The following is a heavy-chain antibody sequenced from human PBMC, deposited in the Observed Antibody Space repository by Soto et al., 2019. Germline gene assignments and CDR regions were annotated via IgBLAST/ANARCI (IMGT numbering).Heavy chain of an antibody. J-gene: IGHJ6*02. CDR2: VSPPFRTS. D-gene: IGHD3-10*01. CDR3: ARVLYYGSGSYSPYGMDV. Sequence: QVQLVQSGAEVKKPGSSVKVSCKTSGVSFNNNGIGWVRQAPGRGLEWMGGVSPPFRTSNYARKFQGRISITADASTGTVNMELSSLTSEDTAQYYCARVLYYGSGSYSPYGMDVWGQGTKVTVSS. CDR1: GVSFNNNG. V-gene: IGHV1-69*01.